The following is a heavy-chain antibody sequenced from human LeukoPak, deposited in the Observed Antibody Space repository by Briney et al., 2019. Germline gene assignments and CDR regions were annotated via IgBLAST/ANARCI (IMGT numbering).Heavy chain of an antibody. CDR3: ARKTSSGPFDS. Sequence: GGSLRLSCADSGFTLSAYWVHWVRQPPGKGLVWVSRINEDGDITNYADSVRGRFTISRDNAKNTLYLQMNSLRAEDTAVYYCARKTSSGPFDSWGQGTLVTVSS. CDR2: INEDGDIT. D-gene: IGHD3-22*01. J-gene: IGHJ5*01. V-gene: IGHV3-74*01. CDR1: GFTLSAYW.